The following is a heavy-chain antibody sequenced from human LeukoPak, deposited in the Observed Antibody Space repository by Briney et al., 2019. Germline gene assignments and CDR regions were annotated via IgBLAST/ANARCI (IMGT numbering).Heavy chain of an antibody. J-gene: IGHJ2*01. D-gene: IGHD1-14*01. CDR3: AREGRETDGWYFDF. Sequence: ASVKVSCKASGYTFINYAIHWVRQAPGQRPEWMGWIKTGNGKTKYSQKFQHRDTITRDTSASTVYMELSSLRSEDTAVYYCAREGRETDGWYFDFWGRGTLVTASS. CDR2: IKTGNGKT. CDR1: GYTFINYA. V-gene: IGHV1-3*04.